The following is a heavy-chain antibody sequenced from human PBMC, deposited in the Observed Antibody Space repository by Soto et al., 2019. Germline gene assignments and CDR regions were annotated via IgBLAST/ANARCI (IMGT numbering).Heavy chain of an antibody. CDR2: INPSGGST. J-gene: IGHJ4*02. Sequence: ASVKVSCKASGYTFTSYYMHWVRHAPGQGLEWMGIINPSGGSTTYAQKFQGRVTMTRDTSTSTVYMELSSLRSEDTAVYYCARGPAYYDSSGYYGDFDYWGQGTLVTVSS. CDR1: GYTFTSYY. V-gene: IGHV1-46*01. CDR3: ARGPAYYDSSGYYGDFDY. D-gene: IGHD3-22*01.